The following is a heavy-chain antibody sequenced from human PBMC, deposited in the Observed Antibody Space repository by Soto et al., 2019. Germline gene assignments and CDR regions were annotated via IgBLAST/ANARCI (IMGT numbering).Heavy chain of an antibody. J-gene: IGHJ5*02. Sequence: QVQLQESGPGLVKPSETLSLTCTVSGGSISSYYWSWIRQPPGKGLEWIGYIYYSGSTNYNPALTSRVTISVDTSKYQFSLKLSSVTAADTAVYYCARPHGGSSGWDNWFDPWGQGTLVTVSS. CDR3: ARPHGGSSGWDNWFDP. V-gene: IGHV4-59*01. CDR1: GGSISSYY. CDR2: IYYSGST. D-gene: IGHD6-25*01.